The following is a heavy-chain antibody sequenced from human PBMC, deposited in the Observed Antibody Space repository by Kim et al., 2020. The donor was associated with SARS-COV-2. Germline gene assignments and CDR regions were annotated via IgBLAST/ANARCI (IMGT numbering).Heavy chain of an antibody. CDR2: GSP. J-gene: IGHJ2*01. CDR3: ARTRGLDF. V-gene: IGHV4-59*01. D-gene: IGHD3-22*01. Sequence: GSPKSNPSRRSRVTISLDTSKNQYSLTLTSVTAADTAIYYCARTRGLDFWGRGTLVTVSS.